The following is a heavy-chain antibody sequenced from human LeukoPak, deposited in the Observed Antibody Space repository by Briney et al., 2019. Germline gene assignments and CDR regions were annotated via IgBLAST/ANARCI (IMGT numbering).Heavy chain of an antibody. V-gene: IGHV5-51*01. J-gene: IGHJ5*02. D-gene: IGHD2-2*01. Sequence: GESLKISCKGSGYSFTSYWIGWVRQMPGKGLEWMGIIYPGDSDTRYSPSFQGQVTISADKSVSTAYLQWSSLKASDTAMYYCARGDYCSSTSCSFDPWGQGTLVTVSS. CDR3: ARGDYCSSTSCSFDP. CDR1: GYSFTSYW. CDR2: IYPGDSDT.